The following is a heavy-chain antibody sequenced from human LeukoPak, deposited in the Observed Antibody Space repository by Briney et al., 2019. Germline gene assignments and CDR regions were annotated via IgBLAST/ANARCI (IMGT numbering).Heavy chain of an antibody. J-gene: IGHJ4*02. V-gene: IGHV3-74*01. CDR3: AKGGSLHYDILTGYYWKPLDY. CDR1: GFTFSSYW. D-gene: IGHD3-9*01. CDR2: INDDGRST. Sequence: GGSLRLSCAASGFTFSSYWMHWVRQAPGKGLVGVSRINDDGRSTSYADSVKGRFTISRDNAKNTLYLQMNSLRAEDTAVYYCAKGGSLHYDILTGYYWKPLDYWGQGTLVTVSS.